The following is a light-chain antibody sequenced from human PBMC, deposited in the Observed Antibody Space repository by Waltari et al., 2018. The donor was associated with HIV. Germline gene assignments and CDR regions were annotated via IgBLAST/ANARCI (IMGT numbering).Light chain of an antibody. CDR3: SSYARNSPWL. CDR1: ASDFGDYNY. J-gene: IGLJ3*02. CDR2: DVS. V-gene: IGLV2-14*03. Sequence: QSVLTQPASVSGAPGHSVTISCTGTASDFGDYNYVSWYQQHPGKAPKLLIYDVSHRPSGISQRCSRSRSVTTASLTISGLQAEDEADYYCSSYARNSPWLFGGGTKLSVL.